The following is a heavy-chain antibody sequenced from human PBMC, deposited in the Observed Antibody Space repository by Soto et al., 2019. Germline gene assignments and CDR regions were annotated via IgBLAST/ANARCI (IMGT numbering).Heavy chain of an antibody. CDR1: GFTFSSYG. J-gene: IGHJ3*02. CDR3: ARADFIVGATGDDAFDI. V-gene: IGHV3-33*01. CDR2: IWYDGSNK. Sequence: QVQLVESGGGVVQPGRSLRLSCAASGFTFSSYGMHWVRQAPGKGLEWVAVIWYDGSNKYYADSVKGRFTISRDNSKNTRYLQMNSLRAEDTAVYYCARADFIVGATGDDAFDIWGQGTMVTVSS. D-gene: IGHD1-26*01.